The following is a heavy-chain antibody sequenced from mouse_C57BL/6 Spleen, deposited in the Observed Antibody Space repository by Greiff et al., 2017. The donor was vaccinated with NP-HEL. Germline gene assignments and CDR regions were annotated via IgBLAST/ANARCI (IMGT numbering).Heavy chain of an antibody. J-gene: IGHJ2*01. V-gene: IGHV1-19*01. CDR2: INPYNGGT. CDR1: GYTFTDYY. CDR3: ARGSYYFDY. Sequence: VQLQQSGPVLVKPGASVKMSCKASGYTFTDYYMNWVKQSHGKSLEWIGVINPYNGGTSYNQKFKGKATLTVDKSSSTAYMELNSLTSEDSAVYYCARGSYYFDYWGKGTTLTVSS.